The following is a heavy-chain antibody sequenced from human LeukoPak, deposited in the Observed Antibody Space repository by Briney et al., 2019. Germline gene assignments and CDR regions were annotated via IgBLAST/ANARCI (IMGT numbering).Heavy chain of an antibody. Sequence: GGSLRLSCAASGFTFSSYSMNWVRQAPGKGLEWVSGIGSNSVPTVYADSVKGRFTISRDNSKSMLYLQMDSLRVEDTAVYYCAKHCSGYCNTASEKRFDPWGQGALVTVSS. J-gene: IGHJ5*02. V-gene: IGHV3-23*01. CDR1: GFTFSSYS. D-gene: IGHD2-2*03. CDR2: IGSNSVPT. CDR3: AKHCSGYCNTASEKRFDP.